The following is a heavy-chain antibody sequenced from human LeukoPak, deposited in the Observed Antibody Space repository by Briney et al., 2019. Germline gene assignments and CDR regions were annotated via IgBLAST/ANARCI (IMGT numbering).Heavy chain of an antibody. CDR3: ARDRGAGTSDYYYGMDV. D-gene: IGHD6-13*01. V-gene: IGHV1-69*13. Sequence: ASVKVSCKASGYTFTSYYMHWVRQAPGQGLEWMGGIIPIFGTANYAQKFQGRVTITADESTSTAYMELSSLRSEDTAVYYCARDRGAGTSDYYYGMDVWGQGTTVTVSS. CDR2: IIPIFGTA. J-gene: IGHJ6*02. CDR1: GYTFTSYY.